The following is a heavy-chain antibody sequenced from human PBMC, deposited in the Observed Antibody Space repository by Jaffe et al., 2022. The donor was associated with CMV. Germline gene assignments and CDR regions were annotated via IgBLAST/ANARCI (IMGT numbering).Heavy chain of an antibody. Sequence: QVRLQESGPGLVKPSETLSLTCAVSGDSINTYYWNWIRQPPGKGLEWVGYISYSGATNYNPSLKSRASISVDTSQNQVSLNLTSMTAADTAVYYCARQVGNVGDSLFDYFDYWDQGTLVTVSS. V-gene: IGHV4-59*08. CDR2: ISYSGAT. CDR3: ARQVGNVGDSLFDYFDY. D-gene: IGHD4-17*01. CDR1: GDSINTYY. J-gene: IGHJ4*02.